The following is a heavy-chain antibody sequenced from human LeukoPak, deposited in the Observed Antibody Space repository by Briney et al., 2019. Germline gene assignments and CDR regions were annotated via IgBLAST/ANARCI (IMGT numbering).Heavy chain of an antibody. Sequence: PSETLSLTCTVSGDSISSSNYFWGWIRQPPGKGLEWIGSIFYYGSTYYNASLKSRVTISLDTSKKQFSLKLRSVTAADTAVYYCARGGITSLLNWFDPWGQGILVTVSS. CDR2: IFYYGST. D-gene: IGHD3-16*01. V-gene: IGHV4-39*07. J-gene: IGHJ5*02. CDR1: GDSISSSNYF. CDR3: ARGGITSLLNWFDP.